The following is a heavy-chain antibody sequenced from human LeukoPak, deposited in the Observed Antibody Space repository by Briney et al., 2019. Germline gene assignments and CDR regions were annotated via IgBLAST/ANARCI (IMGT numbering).Heavy chain of an antibody. D-gene: IGHD3-9*01. J-gene: IGHJ4*02. CDR2: IKSKTDGGTT. Sequence: GGSLRLSCAASGFTSSNAWMSWVRQAPGKGLEWVGRIKSKTDGGTTDYAAPVKGRFTISRDDSKNTLYLQMNSLKTEGTAVYYCTTGGRRYFDWLNYWGQGTLVTVSS. CDR1: GFTSSNAW. CDR3: TTGGRRYFDWLNY. V-gene: IGHV3-15*01.